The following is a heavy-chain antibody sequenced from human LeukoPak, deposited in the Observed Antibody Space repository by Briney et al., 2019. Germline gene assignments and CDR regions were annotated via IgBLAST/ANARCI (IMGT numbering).Heavy chain of an antibody. Sequence: ASVKVSCKTSGGTFSSYTISWVRQAPGQGLEGMGGIIPIFGTPHYAQKFQDRVTITADASTSTAYMELSSLRSDDTAVYYCARVQPHRIYYDNSDYPTRNDYWGQGTLVTVSS. V-gene: IGHV1-69*13. J-gene: IGHJ4*02. CDR2: IIPIFGTP. D-gene: IGHD3-22*01. CDR1: GGTFSSYT. CDR3: ARVQPHRIYYDNSDYPTRNDY.